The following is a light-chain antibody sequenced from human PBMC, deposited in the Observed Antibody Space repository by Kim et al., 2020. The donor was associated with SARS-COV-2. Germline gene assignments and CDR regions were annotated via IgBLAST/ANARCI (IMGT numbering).Light chain of an antibody. Sequence: DIQMTQSPSSLSAAVGDRVTITCRASRGISNYLAWYQQKPGKIPTLLVYAASALQSGVPSRFSGSGSGTDFTLTINSLQPDDVATYYCQNYHSAPRTFGRGTKVDIK. V-gene: IGKV1-27*01. CDR2: AAS. J-gene: IGKJ1*01. CDR1: RGISNY. CDR3: QNYHSAPRT.